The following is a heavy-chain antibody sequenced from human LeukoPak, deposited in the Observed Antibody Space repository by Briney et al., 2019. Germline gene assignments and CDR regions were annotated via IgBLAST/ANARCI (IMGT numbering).Heavy chain of an antibody. D-gene: IGHD2-8*01. CDR2: IDYGGLS. CDR1: GGSIRSGGYY. Sequence: SETLSLTCTVSGGSIRSGGYYWSWIRQHPGRGLEWIVYIDYGGLSKDNPSLNSRVTISVDTSKNQFSLKLRSVTAADTAVYYCARAHVDDVEMVYAIRAFDIWGQGTLVPVSS. CDR3: ARAHVDDVEMVYAIRAFDI. V-gene: IGHV4-31*03. J-gene: IGHJ3*02.